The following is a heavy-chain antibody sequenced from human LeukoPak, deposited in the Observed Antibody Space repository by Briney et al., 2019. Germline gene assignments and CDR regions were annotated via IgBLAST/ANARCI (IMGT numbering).Heavy chain of an antibody. D-gene: IGHD6-6*01. CDR3: ARGPGQLANYYYHGMDV. CDR1: GGSFSGYY. CDR2: INHSGST. V-gene: IGHV4-34*01. Sequence: SETLSLTCAVYGGSFSGYYWSWIRQPPGKGLEWIGEINHSGSTNYNPSLKSRVTISVDTSKNQFSLKLSSVTAADTAVYYCARGPGQLANYYYHGMDVWGQGTTVTVSS. J-gene: IGHJ6*02.